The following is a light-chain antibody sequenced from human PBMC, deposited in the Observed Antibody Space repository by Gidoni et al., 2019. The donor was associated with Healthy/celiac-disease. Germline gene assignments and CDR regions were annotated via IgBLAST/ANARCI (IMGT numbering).Light chain of an antibody. CDR3: QQYYSTPLT. V-gene: IGKV4-1*01. Sequence: DIVMTQSPDSLAVSLGERATINCKSSQSVLYSSNNKNYLAWYPQKPGQPPKLLIYWESTRESGVPDRVSGSGYGTDFTLTISSRQAEDVAVYYCQQYYSTPLTFGGGTKVEIK. J-gene: IGKJ4*01. CDR2: WES. CDR1: QSVLYSSNNKNY.